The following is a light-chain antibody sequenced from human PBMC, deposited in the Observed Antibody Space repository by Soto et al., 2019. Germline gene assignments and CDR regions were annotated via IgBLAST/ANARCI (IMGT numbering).Light chain of an antibody. J-gene: IGKJ1*01. V-gene: IGKV3-20*01. CDR1: QSISSTY. CDR2: GAS. Sequence: EIVLTQSPGTLSLSPGERSTLSCRASQSISSTYLAWYQQKPGQSPRLLIYGASSRATGIPDRFSGSGSGTDFTLTVRRLEHQDFAVYYCQHTGTFGQGTKVDIK. CDR3: QHTGT.